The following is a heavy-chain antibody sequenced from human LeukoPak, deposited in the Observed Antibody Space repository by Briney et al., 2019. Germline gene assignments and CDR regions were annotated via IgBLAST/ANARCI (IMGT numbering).Heavy chain of an antibody. D-gene: IGHD3-22*01. J-gene: IGHJ4*02. CDR2: IKSDGSGT. CDR3: ASYDSSGYPFDY. V-gene: IGHV3-74*01. Sequence: GGSLRLSCAASGFSFSTYWMHWVRQAPGKGLVWVSRIKSDGSGTDYADSVNGRFSISRDTAKRSLYLQMNSLRAEDTAVYYCASYDSSGYPFDYWGQGNLFTVSS. CDR1: GFSFSTYW.